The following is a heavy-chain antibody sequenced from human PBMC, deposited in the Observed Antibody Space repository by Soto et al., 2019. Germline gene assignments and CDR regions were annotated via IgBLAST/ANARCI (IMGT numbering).Heavy chain of an antibody. CDR1: GYTFTGYY. D-gene: IGHD3-10*01. Sequence: QVQLVQSGAEVKKPGASVKLSCKASGYTFTGYYMHWVRQAPGQGLEWMGWINPNSGGTNYAQKFQGWVTIARDTSISTAYVGLSRLRSDDTAVYYCARGRAGTTFAGSYMAYWGQGTLVTVSS. CDR3: ARGRAGTTFAGSYMAY. V-gene: IGHV1-2*04. CDR2: INPNSGGT. J-gene: IGHJ4*02.